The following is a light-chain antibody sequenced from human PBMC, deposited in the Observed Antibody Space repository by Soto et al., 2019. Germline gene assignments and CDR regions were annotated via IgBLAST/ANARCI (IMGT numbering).Light chain of an antibody. V-gene: IGLV1-40*01. Sequence: QSVLTQPPSVSGAPGQRVTISCTGSSSNIGAGYDVHWYQQLPGTAPKVLIYDNNNRPSGVPDRFSGSKSGTSASLASTGCQAKHQPDYSCPASDVSRIGPVLGAGTALTVL. CDR3: PASDVSRIGPV. CDR1: SSNIGAGYD. J-gene: IGLJ2*01. CDR2: DNN.